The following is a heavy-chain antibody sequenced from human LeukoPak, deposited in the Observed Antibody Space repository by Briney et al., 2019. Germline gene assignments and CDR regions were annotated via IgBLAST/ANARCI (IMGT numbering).Heavy chain of an antibody. D-gene: IGHD5-12*01. CDR2: ISYEGSNK. Sequence: GGSLRLSCAASGFTFSSYGMHWVRQAPGKGLEWVAVISYEGSNKYYADSVKGRFTISRDNSKNTLYLQMNSLRAEDTAVYYCAKALTPYSSSSQGYSGYDFDYWGQGTLVTVSS. CDR3: AKALTPYSSSSQGYSGYDFDY. CDR1: GFTFSSYG. J-gene: IGHJ4*02. V-gene: IGHV3-30*18.